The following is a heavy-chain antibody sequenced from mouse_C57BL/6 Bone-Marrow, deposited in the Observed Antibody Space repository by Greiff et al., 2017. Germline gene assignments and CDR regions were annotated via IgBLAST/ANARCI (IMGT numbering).Heavy chain of an antibody. CDR1: GYTFTSYW. CDR2: IDPSDSYT. V-gene: IGHV1-50*01. Sequence: VQLQQPGAELVKPGASVKLSCKASGYTFTSYWMQWVKQRPGQGLEWIGEIDPSDSYTNYNQKFKGKATLTVDTSSSTAYMQLSSLTSEDSAVYYCARWAYGYAWFAYWGQGTLVTVSA. J-gene: IGHJ3*01. CDR3: ARWAYGYAWFAY. D-gene: IGHD2-2*01.